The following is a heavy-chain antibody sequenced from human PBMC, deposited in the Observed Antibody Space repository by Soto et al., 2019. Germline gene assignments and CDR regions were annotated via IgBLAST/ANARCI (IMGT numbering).Heavy chain of an antibody. D-gene: IGHD2-2*02. Sequence: QVQLQQWGAGLLKPSETLSLTCAVYGGSFSGYYWSWIRQPPGKGLEWIGEINHSGSTNYNPSLKSRVTISVDTSKNQFSLKLSSVTAADTAVYYCARRSSIRYTSVGFDYWGQGTLVTVSS. V-gene: IGHV4-34*01. J-gene: IGHJ4*02. CDR2: INHSGST. CDR1: GGSFSGYY. CDR3: ARRSSIRYTSVGFDY.